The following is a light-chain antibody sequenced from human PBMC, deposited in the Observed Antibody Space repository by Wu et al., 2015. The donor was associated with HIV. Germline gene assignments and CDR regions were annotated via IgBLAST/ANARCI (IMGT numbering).Light chain of an antibody. CDR3: QQYTDWLPLT. CDR2: DAS. CDR1: QNVNHN. J-gene: IGKJ4*01. Sequence: EIVMTQSPVTLAVSPGGRATLSRRASQNVNHNMAWYQQRPGQPPRLLIYDASKRPTGIPARFSGSGYGTDFTLTISGLQSDDVAVYFCQQYTDWLPLTFGGGTRVEIK. V-gene: IGKV3-15*01.